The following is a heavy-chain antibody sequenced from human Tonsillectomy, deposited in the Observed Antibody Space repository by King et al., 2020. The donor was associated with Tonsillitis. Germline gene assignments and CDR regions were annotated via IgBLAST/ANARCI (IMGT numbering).Heavy chain of an antibody. CDR3: ARDRNGAFDC. CDR2: INSDGTRA. V-gene: IGHV3-74*01. J-gene: IGHJ4*02. Sequence: VQLVESGGALVQPGGSLRLSCAASGFTLSGDWMHWVRQAPGEGLVWVSNINSDGTRANYADSVKGRFTISRDNAKNTLYQQMNSLRVEDTALYYCARDRNGAFDCWGQGTLVTVSS. D-gene: IGHD5-24*01. CDR1: GFTLSGDW.